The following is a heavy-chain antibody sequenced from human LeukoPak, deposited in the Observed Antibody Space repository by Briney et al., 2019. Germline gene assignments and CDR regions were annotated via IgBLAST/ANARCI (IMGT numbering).Heavy chain of an antibody. CDR1: GGSISSYY. V-gene: IGHV4-4*07. Sequence: SETLSLTCTVSGGSISSYYWSWIRQPAGKGLEWIGRIYTSGSTNYNPSLKSRVTMSVDTSKNQFSLKLSSVTAADTAVYYCARENHYGVKEDAFDIWGQRTMVTVSS. D-gene: IGHD3-10*01. CDR2: IYTSGST. CDR3: ARENHYGVKEDAFDI. J-gene: IGHJ3*02.